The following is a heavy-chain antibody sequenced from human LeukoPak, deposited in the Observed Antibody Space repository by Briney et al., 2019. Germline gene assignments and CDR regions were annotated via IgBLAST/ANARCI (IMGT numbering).Heavy chain of an antibody. V-gene: IGHV3-48*01. D-gene: IGHD3-3*01. CDR2: ISSSGSTI. CDR3: AKDRGYYDFWSGYPDAFDI. CDR1: GFTFSSYG. Sequence: GGSLRLSCAASGFTFSSYGMNWVRQAPGSGLEWVSYISSSGSTIFYADSVEGRFTISRDNSKNTLYLQMNSLRAEDTAVYYCAKDRGYYDFWSGYPDAFDIWGQGTMVTVSS. J-gene: IGHJ3*02.